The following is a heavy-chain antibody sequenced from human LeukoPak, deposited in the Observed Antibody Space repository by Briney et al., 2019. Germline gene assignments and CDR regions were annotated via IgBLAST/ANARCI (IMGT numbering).Heavy chain of an antibody. CDR2: ISGSGGST. CDR1: GFTFSSYA. Sequence: GGSLRLSCAASGFTFSSYAMSWVRQAPGKGLEWVSAISGSGGSTYYADSVKGRFTISRDNAQDTLYLQMNSLRAEDTAVYYCARGTALQDYWGQGTLVTVSS. D-gene: IGHD2-2*02. CDR3: ARGTALQDY. V-gene: IGHV3-23*01. J-gene: IGHJ4*02.